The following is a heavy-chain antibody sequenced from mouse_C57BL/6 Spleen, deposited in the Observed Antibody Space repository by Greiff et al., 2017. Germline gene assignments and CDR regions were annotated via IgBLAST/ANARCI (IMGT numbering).Heavy chain of an antibody. Sequence: EVKLVESGGGLVQPGGSMKLSCVASGFTFSNYWMNWVRQSPEKGLEWVAQIRLKSDNYATHYAESVKGRFTSSRDDSKSSVYLQMNNLRAEDTGIYYCTGGYYGSSYQFAYWGQGTLVTVSA. CDR2: IRLKSDNYAT. J-gene: IGHJ3*01. V-gene: IGHV6-3*01. CDR3: TGGYYGSSYQFAY. D-gene: IGHD1-1*01. CDR1: GFTFSNYW.